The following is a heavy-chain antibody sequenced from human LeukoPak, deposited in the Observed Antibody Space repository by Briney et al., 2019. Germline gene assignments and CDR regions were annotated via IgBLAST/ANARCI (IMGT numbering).Heavy chain of an antibody. CDR2: ISGSGGST. J-gene: IGHJ4*02. D-gene: IGHD6-19*01. V-gene: IGHV3-23*01. CDR1: GFTFSSYA. Sequence: GGSLRLSCAASGFTFSSYAMSWVRQAPGKGLEWVSAISGSGGSTYYADSVKGRFTISRDNSKNTLYLQMNSLRAEDTAVYYCARGGDEHDSSGADFDYWGQGTLVTVSS. CDR3: ARGGDEHDSSGADFDY.